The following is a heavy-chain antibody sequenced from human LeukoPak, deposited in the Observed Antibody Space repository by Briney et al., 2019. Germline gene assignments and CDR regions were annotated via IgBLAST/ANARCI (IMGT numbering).Heavy chain of an antibody. CDR3: YSMIVVEIRVINDY. CDR2: IYSGGST. V-gene: IGHV3-66*01. D-gene: IGHD3-22*01. J-gene: IGHJ4*02. Sequence: GGSLRLSCAVSGFTVSSNYMSWVRQAPGKGLEWVSVIYSGGSTYYADSVKGRFTISRDNSKNTLYLQMNSLRAEHTAVYYCYSMIVVEIRVINDYWGQGTLVTVSS. CDR1: GFTVSSNY.